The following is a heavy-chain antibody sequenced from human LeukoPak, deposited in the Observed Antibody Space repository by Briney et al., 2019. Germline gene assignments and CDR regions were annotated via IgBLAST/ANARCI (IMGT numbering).Heavy chain of an antibody. D-gene: IGHD6-19*01. CDR1: GGSFSGYY. V-gene: IGHV4-34*01. J-gene: IGHJ4*02. Sequence: SETLSLTCAVYGGSFSGYYWSWNRQPPGKGLEWIGEINHSGSTNYNPSLKSRVTISVDTSKNQFSLKLSSVTAADTAVYYCARGLRDVAVAGTPIYFDYWGQGTLVTVSS. CDR3: ARGLRDVAVAGTPIYFDY. CDR2: INHSGST.